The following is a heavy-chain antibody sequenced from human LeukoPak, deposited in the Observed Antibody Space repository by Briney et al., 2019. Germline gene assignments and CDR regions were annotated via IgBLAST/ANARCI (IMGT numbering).Heavy chain of an antibody. CDR3: AKINGDSRVGFDY. J-gene: IGHJ4*02. Sequence: PGGSLRLSCAASGFTFSSYGMHWVRQAPGKGLEWVAFIRYDGSNKYYADSVKGRFTISRDNSKNTLYLQMNSLRAEDTAVYYCAKINGDSRVGFDYWGQGTLVTVSS. V-gene: IGHV3-30*02. CDR1: GFTFSSYG. D-gene: IGHD7-27*01. CDR2: IRYDGSNK.